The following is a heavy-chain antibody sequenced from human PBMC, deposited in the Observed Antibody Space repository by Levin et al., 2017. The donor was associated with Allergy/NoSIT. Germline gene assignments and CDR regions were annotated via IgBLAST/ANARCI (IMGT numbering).Heavy chain of an antibody. CDR3: ARDLSRQLLAATYYYYGMDV. D-gene: IGHD2-2*01. CDR2: IYYSGST. Sequence: SQTLSLTCTVSGGSVSSGSYYWSWIRQPPGKGLEWIGYIYYSGSTNYNPSLKSRVTISVDTSKNQFSLKLSSVTAADTAVYYCARDLSRQLLAATYYYYGMDVWGQGTTVTVSS. CDR1: GGSVSSGSYY. V-gene: IGHV4-61*01. J-gene: IGHJ6*02.